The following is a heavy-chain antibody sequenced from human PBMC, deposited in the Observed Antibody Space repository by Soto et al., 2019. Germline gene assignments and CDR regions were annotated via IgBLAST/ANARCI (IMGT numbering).Heavy chain of an antibody. V-gene: IGHV1-69*08. CDR2: ILPILGIA. CDR3: ARDNLRAS. CDR1: GGTFSSYT. J-gene: IGHJ4*02. Sequence: QVQLVQSGAEVKKPGSSVKVSCKASGGTFSSYTISWVRQAPGQGLEWMGRILPILGIANYAQKFQGRVTITADKYTSTAYMELSSLRSEDTAVYYCARDNLRASWGQGTLVTVSS. D-gene: IGHD1-20*01.